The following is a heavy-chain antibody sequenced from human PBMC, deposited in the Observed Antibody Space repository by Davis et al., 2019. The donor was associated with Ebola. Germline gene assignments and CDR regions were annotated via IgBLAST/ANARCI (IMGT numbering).Heavy chain of an antibody. V-gene: IGHV1-69*13. J-gene: IGHJ4*02. D-gene: IGHD1-26*01. CDR1: GYTFTSYA. CDR2: IIPIFGTA. CDR3: ARGSYSLRNGDY. Sequence: AASVKVSCKASGYTFTSYAMNWVRQAPGQGLEWMGGIIPIFGTANYAQKFQDRVTITADESTSTAYMELRSLRSEDTAMYYCARGSYSLRNGDYWGQGTLVTVSS.